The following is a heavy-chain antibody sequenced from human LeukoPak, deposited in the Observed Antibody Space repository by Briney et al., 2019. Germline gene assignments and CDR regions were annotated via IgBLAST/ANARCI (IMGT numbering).Heavy chain of an antibody. CDR3: TSGGEQQLDRFDY. CDR2: ISSSSYI. CDR1: GFTFSSYS. Sequence: PGGSLRLSCAASGFTFSSYSMNWVRQAPGKGLEWVSSISSSSYIYYADSVKGRFTISRDNAKNSLYLQMNGLRADDTAVYYCTSGGEQQLDRFDYWGQGTLVTVSS. J-gene: IGHJ4*02. D-gene: IGHD6-13*01. V-gene: IGHV3-21*04.